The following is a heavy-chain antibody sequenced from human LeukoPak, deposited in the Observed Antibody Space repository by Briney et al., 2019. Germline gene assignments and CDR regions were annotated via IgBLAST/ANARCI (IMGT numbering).Heavy chain of an antibody. Sequence: GGSLRLSCAASGFTFSSYEMNWVRQAPGKGLEWVSVIYSGGSTYYADSVKGRFTISRDNSKNTLYLQMNSLRAEDTAVYYCARSRRASNYFDYWGQGTLVTVPS. J-gene: IGHJ4*02. CDR2: IYSGGST. V-gene: IGHV3-53*01. CDR3: ARSRRASNYFDY. CDR1: GFTFSSYE.